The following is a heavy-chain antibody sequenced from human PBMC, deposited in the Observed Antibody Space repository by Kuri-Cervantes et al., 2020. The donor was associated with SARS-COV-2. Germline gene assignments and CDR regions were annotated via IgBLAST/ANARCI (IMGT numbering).Heavy chain of an antibody. CDR1: GFTFSSYT. CDR3: AKDQDYYDSSGQFDY. J-gene: IGHJ4*02. D-gene: IGHD3-22*01. Sequence: GESLKISCAASGFTFSSYTMSWVRQAPGKGLEWVSVIYSSGSSTYYADSVKGRFTISRDNSKNTLYLQMNSLRAEDTAVYYCAKDQDYYDSSGQFDYWGQGTLVTVSS. CDR2: IYSSGSST. V-gene: IGHV3-23*03.